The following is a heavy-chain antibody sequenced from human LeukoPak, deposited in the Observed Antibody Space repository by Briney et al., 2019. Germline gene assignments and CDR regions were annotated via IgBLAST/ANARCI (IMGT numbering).Heavy chain of an antibody. CDR1: GFTFSSYG. V-gene: IGHV3-30*18. Sequence: GGSLRLSCAASGFTFSSYGMHWVRQAPGKGLEWVAVISYDGSNKYYADSVKGRFTISRDNSKNTLYLQMNSLSAEDTAVYYCAKEGIWGQGTMVTVSS. CDR2: ISYDGSNK. CDR3: AKEGI. J-gene: IGHJ3*02.